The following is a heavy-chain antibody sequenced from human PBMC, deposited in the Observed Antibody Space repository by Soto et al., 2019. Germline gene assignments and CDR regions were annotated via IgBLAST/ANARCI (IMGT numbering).Heavy chain of an antibody. Sequence: GGSLRLSCEGSGLSFSSFGIHWVRQVPGKGLEWVAVVSSDGLSKFYARSATGRFTISRDNSRNTAYLQIDSLRVEDTAEYFCARDMDALVWGSHRLEYWGHGTLVTVSS. V-gene: IGHV3-30*03. J-gene: IGHJ4*01. D-gene: IGHD3-16*02. CDR3: ARDMDALVWGSHRLEY. CDR1: GLSFSSFG. CDR2: VSSDGLSK.